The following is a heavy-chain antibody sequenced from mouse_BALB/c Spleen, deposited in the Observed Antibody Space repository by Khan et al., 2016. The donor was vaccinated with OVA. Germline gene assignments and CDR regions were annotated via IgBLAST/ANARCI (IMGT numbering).Heavy chain of an antibody. CDR3: ARANYYGSGLYAMDY. CDR1: GYTFTSYW. V-gene: IGHV1S41*01. Sequence: DLVMPGAAVTLSCKASGYTFTSYWINWIKQRPGQGLEWIGRIAPGSGSTSSNDMFKGKATLTVDASFSTAYIQISSLSSEASSVFFCARANYYGSGLYAMDYWGQGTSVTVSS. D-gene: IGHD1-1*01. J-gene: IGHJ4*01. CDR2: IAPGSGST.